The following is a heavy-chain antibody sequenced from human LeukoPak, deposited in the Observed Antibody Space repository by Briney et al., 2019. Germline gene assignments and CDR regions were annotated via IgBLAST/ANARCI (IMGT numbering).Heavy chain of an antibody. CDR3: VRDSVRGVDY. V-gene: IGHV3-74*01. Sequence: GGSLRLSCASSGCAFSSYWMHCVRQAPGKGLVWVSRINTGGSSTSYADSVKGRFTISRDNAKNTLYLQMNSLRAEDTAVYYCVRDSVRGVDYWGQGTLVTVSS. CDR2: INTGGSST. CDR1: GCAFSSYW. J-gene: IGHJ4*02. D-gene: IGHD3-10*01.